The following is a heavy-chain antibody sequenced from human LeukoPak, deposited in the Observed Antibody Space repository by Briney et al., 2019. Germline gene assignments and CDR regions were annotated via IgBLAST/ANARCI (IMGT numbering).Heavy chain of an antibody. J-gene: IGHJ4*02. D-gene: IGHD1-1*01. CDR2: ISYDGSNK. CDR1: GFTFSSYA. Sequence: PGRSLRLSCAASGFTFSSYAMHWVRQAPGKGLEWVAVISYDGSNKYYADSVKGRFTIPRDNSKNTLYLQMNSLRAEDTAVYYCARDPRQLERLGFDYWGQGTLVTVSS. V-gene: IGHV3-30*04. CDR3: ARDPRQLERLGFDY.